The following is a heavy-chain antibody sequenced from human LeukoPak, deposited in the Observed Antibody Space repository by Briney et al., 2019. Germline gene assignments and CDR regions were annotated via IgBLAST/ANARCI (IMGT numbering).Heavy chain of an antibody. D-gene: IGHD2-15*01. CDR2: IGGSDGHT. Sequence: GGSLRLSCAASGLTFRNYAMSWVRQASGKGLEWVSGIGGSDGHTYYADSVKGRFAISRDNSKSTLCLQMNSLRAEDTAVYYCAKQLGYCSDGSCYFPYWGQGTLVTVSS. J-gene: IGHJ4*02. CDR3: AKQLGYCSDGSCYFPY. CDR1: GLTFRNYA. V-gene: IGHV3-23*01.